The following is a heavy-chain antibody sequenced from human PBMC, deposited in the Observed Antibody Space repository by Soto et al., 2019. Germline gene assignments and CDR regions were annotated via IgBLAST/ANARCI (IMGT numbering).Heavy chain of an antibody. J-gene: IGHJ6*02. V-gene: IGHV4-39*01. CDR1: GGSISSSSYY. Sequence: PSETLSLTCTVSGGSISSSSYYWGWIRQPPGKGLEWIGSIYYSGSTYYNPSLKSRVTISPDTSKNQFSLKLSSVTAADPAVYYCVGVSPYYYYGMDVWGQGTTVTVSS. CDR3: VGVSPYYYYGMDV. CDR2: IYYSGST. D-gene: IGHD3-10*01.